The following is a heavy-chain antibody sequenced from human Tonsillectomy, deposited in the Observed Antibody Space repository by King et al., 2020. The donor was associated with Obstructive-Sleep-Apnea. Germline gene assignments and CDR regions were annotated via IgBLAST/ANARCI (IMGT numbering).Heavy chain of an antibody. D-gene: IGHD6-13*01. V-gene: IGHV4-39*07. J-gene: IGHJ4*02. CDR1: GGSISSSSYY. Sequence: LQLQESGPGLVKASETLSLTCTVSGGSISSSSYYWGWIRQPPGKGLEWIGSIYYSGSTYYNPSLKSRLTISVDTSKNQFSLKLSSVTAADTAVYYCARCSQKGRAAAGTLYWGQGTLVTVSS. CDR2: IYYSGST. CDR3: ARCSQKGRAAAGTLY.